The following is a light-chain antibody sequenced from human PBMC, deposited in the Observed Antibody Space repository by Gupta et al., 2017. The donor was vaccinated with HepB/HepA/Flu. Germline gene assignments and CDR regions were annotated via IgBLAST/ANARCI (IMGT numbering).Light chain of an antibody. CDR3: QQCSTLST. J-gene: IGKJ4*01. CDR1: QSVRSY. Sequence: EIVLTQSPATLSLSPGERATLSCRASQSVRSYLAWYQQKPGQAPSLLIYDASNRATGVTDRFSGRGYAXDFTLTXSRREYEDCAVYYWQQCSTLSTFGXGTKVEIK. V-gene: IGKV3-11*01. CDR2: DAS.